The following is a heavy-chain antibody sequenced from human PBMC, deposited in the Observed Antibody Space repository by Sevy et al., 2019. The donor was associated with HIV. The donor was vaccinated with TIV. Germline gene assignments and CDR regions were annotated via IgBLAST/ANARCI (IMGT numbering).Heavy chain of an antibody. J-gene: IGHJ6*02. CDR2: INPNSGGT. V-gene: IGHV1-2*06. CDR1: GYTFTGYY. Sequence: ASVKVSCKASGYTFTGYYMHWVRQAPGQGLEWMGRINPNSGGTNYAQKFQGRVTMTRDTSISTAYMELSRLRSDDTAGYYCARGRIMITFGGVIVLYYYYGMDVWGQGTTVTVSS. D-gene: IGHD3-16*02. CDR3: ARGRIMITFGGVIVLYYYYGMDV.